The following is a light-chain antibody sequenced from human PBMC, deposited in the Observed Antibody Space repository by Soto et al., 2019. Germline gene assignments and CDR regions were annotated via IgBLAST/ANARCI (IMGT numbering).Light chain of an antibody. Sequence: QSALTQPPSASGSPGQSVTISCTGTSSDVGGYNYVSWYQQHPGKAPKLMFYEVSKRPSGVPDRFSGSKSGNTASLTVSGLQAEDEADYYCNSYAGSNNFYVFGTGTKLTVL. CDR1: SSDVGGYNY. J-gene: IGLJ1*01. CDR2: EVS. V-gene: IGLV2-8*01. CDR3: NSYAGSNNFYV.